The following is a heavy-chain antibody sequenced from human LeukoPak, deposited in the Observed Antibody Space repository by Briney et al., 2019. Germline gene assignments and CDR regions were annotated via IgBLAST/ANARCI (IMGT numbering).Heavy chain of an antibody. Sequence: PGGSLRLSCAASGFTFSSYSMNWVRQAPGKGLEWVSYISGGGSAIYYADSVKGRFTISRDNAKNSLYLQMNSLRAEDTAVYYCARANYGLDYWGQGTLVTVSS. CDR2: ISGGGSAI. CDR3: ARANYGLDY. D-gene: IGHD1-7*01. CDR1: GFTFSSYS. V-gene: IGHV3-48*04. J-gene: IGHJ4*02.